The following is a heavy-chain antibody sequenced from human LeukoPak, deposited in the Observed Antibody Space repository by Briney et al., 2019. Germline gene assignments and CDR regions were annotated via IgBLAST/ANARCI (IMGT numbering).Heavy chain of an antibody. Sequence: PSETLSLTCAVSGGSISSNSYYWGWIRQPQGKGLEWIGSIYYSGSTYYNPSLKSRVTISVDTSKNQFSLKLSSVTAADTAVYYCAVKMSSATFDYWGQGTLVTVSS. CDR2: IYYSGST. J-gene: IGHJ4*02. V-gene: IGHV4-39*01. D-gene: IGHD6-6*01. CDR1: GGSISSNSYY. CDR3: AVKMSSATFDY.